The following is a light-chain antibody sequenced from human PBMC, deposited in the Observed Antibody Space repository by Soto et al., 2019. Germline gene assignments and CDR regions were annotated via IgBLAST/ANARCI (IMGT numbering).Light chain of an antibody. J-gene: IGLJ1*01. Sequence: GRWITITCTGTSSDVGSYNLVSWYQQHPGKAPKLMIYEGSKRPSGVSNRFSGSKSGNTASLTISGLQAEDEADYYCCSYAGSSTFVYVFGTGTKVTVL. CDR2: EGS. CDR3: CSYAGSSTFVYV. CDR1: SSDVGSYNL. V-gene: IGLV2-23*03.